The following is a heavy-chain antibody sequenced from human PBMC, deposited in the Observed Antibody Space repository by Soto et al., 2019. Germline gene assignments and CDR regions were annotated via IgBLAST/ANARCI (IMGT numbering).Heavy chain of an antibody. Sequence: QVQLVQSGAEVKKPGSSVKVSCKASGGTFSSYSINWVRQAPGQGLEWMGEIIPIFGTANYAQKFQGRDTITAYESTSTAYMELSSLRSEDTAVYYCARDGGRHSGGIDYWGQGTLVTVSS. D-gene: IGHD1-26*01. CDR3: ARDGGRHSGGIDY. J-gene: IGHJ4*02. V-gene: IGHV1-69*01. CDR1: GGTFSSYS. CDR2: IIPIFGTA.